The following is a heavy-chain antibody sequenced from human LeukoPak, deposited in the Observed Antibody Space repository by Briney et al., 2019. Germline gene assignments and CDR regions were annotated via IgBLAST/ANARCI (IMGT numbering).Heavy chain of an antibody. CDR3: AREVIAVAGTSPLGYFDY. V-gene: IGHV1-46*01. CDR1: GYTFTSYY. D-gene: IGHD6-19*01. Sequence: GASVKVSCKASGYTFTSYYMHWVRQAPGQGLEWMGIINPSGGSTSYAQKFQGRVTMTRDMSTSTVYMELSSLRSEDTAVYYCAREVIAVAGTSPLGYFDYWGQGTLVTVSS. CDR2: INPSGGST. J-gene: IGHJ4*02.